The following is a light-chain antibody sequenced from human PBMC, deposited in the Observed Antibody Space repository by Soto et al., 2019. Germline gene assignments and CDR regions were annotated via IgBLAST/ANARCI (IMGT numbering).Light chain of an antibody. CDR3: QHSSNWPPGIT. CDR2: DAS. CDR1: QSVTTY. V-gene: IGKV3-11*01. J-gene: IGKJ5*01. Sequence: EVVFTQSPGTLSLAPLALEYISCMASQSVTTYLAWYQQKPGQAPRILIYDASDRATGIPARFSGSGSGTDFTLTIRRLETEDFAVYYCQHSSNWPPGITGGKGKRRELK.